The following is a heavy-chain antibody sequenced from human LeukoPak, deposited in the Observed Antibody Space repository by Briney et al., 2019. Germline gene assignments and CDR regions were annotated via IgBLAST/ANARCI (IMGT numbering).Heavy chain of an antibody. D-gene: IGHD2-21*02. Sequence: PGGSLRLSCAASGFTFSSYGMHWVRQAPGKGLEWVAVIWYDGSNKYYADSVKGRFTISRDNSRNTLYLQMNSLRAEDTAVYYCARDTAPQARSPYYYYGMDVWGQGTTVTVSS. V-gene: IGHV3-33*01. CDR2: IWYDGSNK. CDR3: ARDTAPQARSPYYYYGMDV. J-gene: IGHJ6*02. CDR1: GFTFSSYG.